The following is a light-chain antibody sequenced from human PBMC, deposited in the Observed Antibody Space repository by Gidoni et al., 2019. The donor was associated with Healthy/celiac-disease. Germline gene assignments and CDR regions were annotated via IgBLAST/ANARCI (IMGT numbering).Light chain of an antibody. J-gene: IGLJ2*01. Sequence: QSVLTQPPSASGTPGQRVTIPCSGSSSNIGSNPVNWYQQLPGTAPKLLIYSNNQRPSVVPDRFSGSKSGTSASLAISGLQSEDEADYYCAAWDDSLNGVVFGGGTKLTVL. V-gene: IGLV1-44*01. CDR2: SNN. CDR1: SSNIGSNP. CDR3: AAWDDSLNGVV.